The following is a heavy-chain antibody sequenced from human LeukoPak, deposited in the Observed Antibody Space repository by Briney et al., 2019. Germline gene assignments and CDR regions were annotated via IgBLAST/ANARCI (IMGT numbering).Heavy chain of an antibody. CDR2: IYYTGST. CDR1: VGSISSYY. CDR3: ARGPYI. J-gene: IGHJ3*02. Sequence: PSETLSLTCTVSVGSISSYYWSSIRQSPGKGLEWIGYIYYTGSTNYNPSLKSRVTISVDTSKTQFSLSLRTVTSADTAVYYCARGPYIWGQGTKVTVSS. V-gene: IGHV4-59*01.